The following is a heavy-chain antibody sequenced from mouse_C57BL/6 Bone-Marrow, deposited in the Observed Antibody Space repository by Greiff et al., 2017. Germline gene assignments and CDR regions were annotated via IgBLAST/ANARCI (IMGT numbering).Heavy chain of an antibody. V-gene: IGHV5-17*01. Sequence: EVQVVESGGGLVKPGGSLKLSCAASGFTFSDYGMHWVRQAPEKGLEWVAYISSGSSTIYYADTVKGRFTISRDKAKNTLYLQMTSLRSEDTAMYYCAREDYYGSSFFDYWGQGTTLTVSS. J-gene: IGHJ2*01. CDR2: ISSGSSTI. CDR3: AREDYYGSSFFDY. D-gene: IGHD1-1*01. CDR1: GFTFSDYG.